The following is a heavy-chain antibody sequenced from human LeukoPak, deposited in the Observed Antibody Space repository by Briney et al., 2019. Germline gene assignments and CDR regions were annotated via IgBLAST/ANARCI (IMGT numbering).Heavy chain of an antibody. CDR3: VLSKGGWNDAFDI. V-gene: IGHV4-34*01. J-gene: IGHJ3*02. D-gene: IGHD1-1*01. CDR2: INHSGST. Sequence: SETLSLTCAVYGGSFSGYYWSWIRQPPGKGLEWIGEINHSGSTNYNPSLKSRVTISVDTSKNQFSLKLSSVTAADTAVYYCVLSKGGWNDAFDIWGQGTMVTVSS. CDR1: GGSFSGYY.